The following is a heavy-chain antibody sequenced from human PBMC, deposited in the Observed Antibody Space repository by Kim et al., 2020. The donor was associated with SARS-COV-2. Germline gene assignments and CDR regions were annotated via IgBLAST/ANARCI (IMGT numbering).Heavy chain of an antibody. CDR3: ARDRRGGARPGGYYYYGMDV. CDR2: IYYSGST. CDR1: GGSISSYY. V-gene: IGHV4-59*01. D-gene: IGHD1-26*01. Sequence: SETLSLTYTVSGGSISSYYWSWIRQPPGKGLEWIGYIYYSGSTNYNPSLKSRVTISVDTSKNQFSLKLSSVTAADTAVYYCARDRRGGARPGGYYYYGMDVWGQGTTVTVSS. J-gene: IGHJ6*02.